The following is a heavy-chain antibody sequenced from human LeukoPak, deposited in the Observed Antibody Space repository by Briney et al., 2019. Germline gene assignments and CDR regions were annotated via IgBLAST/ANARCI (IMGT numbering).Heavy chain of an antibody. Sequence: GGSLRLSCAASEFTFSTYSMNWVRQAPGQGLEWLSHITSSGSTVFYADSVKGRFTISRDNANNSVSLQMNSLRADDTAVYYCARGYNWSSYSNYYYYMDVWGKGTTVTVSS. J-gene: IGHJ6*03. V-gene: IGHV3-48*01. D-gene: IGHD2-15*01. CDR2: ITSSGSTV. CDR1: EFTFSTYS. CDR3: ARGYNWSSYSNYYYYMDV.